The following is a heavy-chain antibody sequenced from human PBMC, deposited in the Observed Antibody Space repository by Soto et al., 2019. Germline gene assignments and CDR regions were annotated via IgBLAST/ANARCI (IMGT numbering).Heavy chain of an antibody. CDR1: GFSLSTTGVA. D-gene: IGHD3-10*01. CDR2: IYWDNDK. Sequence: QITLKESGPTLVRPTQTLTLTCTYSGFSLSTTGVAVGWIRQPPGKALEWLAFIYWDNDKGYSPSLKSRLTVTKVTSKNQVVLTMTNMDPVDTATYYCAHGYYGSGDYKAFDIWGQGTMVTVSS. V-gene: IGHV2-5*02. J-gene: IGHJ3*02. CDR3: AHGYYGSGDYKAFDI.